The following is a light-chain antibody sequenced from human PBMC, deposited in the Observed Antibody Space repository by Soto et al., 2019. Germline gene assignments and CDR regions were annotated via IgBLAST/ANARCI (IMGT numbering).Light chain of an antibody. Sequence: DIQMTQSPSTLSGSVGDRVTITCRASQTISSWLAWYQQKPGKAPKLLIYIASTLKSGVPSRFSGSGSGTEFTLTISSLPPDDFATYYCQQYDRYSTFGQGTKVDIK. V-gene: IGKV1-5*03. CDR2: IAS. CDR1: QTISSW. CDR3: QQYDRYST. J-gene: IGKJ1*01.